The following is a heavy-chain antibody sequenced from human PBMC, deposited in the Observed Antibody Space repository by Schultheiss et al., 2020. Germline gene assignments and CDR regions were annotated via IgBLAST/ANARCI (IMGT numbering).Heavy chain of an antibody. Sequence: SETLSLSCFVSGVSISGYSWNWIRQTPGKGLEWIGCIYDSGYTTYNPSLKTRVNISVDTSKNQFSLRVNSVTTADTAEYYCARGYSGIPVAAINYYFGLDVWGQGTTVTVSS. V-gene: IGHV4-59*01. J-gene: IGHJ6*02. CDR1: GVSISGYS. CDR3: ARGYSGIPVAAINYYFGLDV. D-gene: IGHD6-19*01. CDR2: IYDSGYT.